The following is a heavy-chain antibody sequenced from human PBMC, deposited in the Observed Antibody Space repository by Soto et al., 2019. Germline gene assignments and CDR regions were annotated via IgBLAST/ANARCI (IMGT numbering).Heavy chain of an antibody. CDR1: DDSISSGGYY. CDR2: IYHSGGP. CDR3: ARLDGYNSFDY. D-gene: IGHD5-12*01. V-gene: IGHV4-30-2*01. Sequence: QLQLQESGSGLVKPSQTLSLTCAVSDDSISSGGYYWSWIRQPPGKGLEWIGHIYHSGGPYYNPSLNSRVTISVDRSKNQFSLKLSSVTAAYTAVYYCARLDGYNSFDYWGQGTLVTVSS. J-gene: IGHJ4*02.